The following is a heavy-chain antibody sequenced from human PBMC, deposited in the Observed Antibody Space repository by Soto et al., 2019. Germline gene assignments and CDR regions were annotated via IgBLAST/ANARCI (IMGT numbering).Heavy chain of an antibody. D-gene: IGHD2-15*01. CDR3: ARGEVVALGY. Sequence: QLQLQESGSGLVKPSQTLSLTCAVSGGSISSGGYSWSWIMTPPGKGLQWIGYIYHSGSTYYNPSLKSRDTILVDRTKNQFSLKLSSVTAADTAVYYCARGEVVALGYWGQGTLVTVSS. CDR2: IYHSGST. J-gene: IGHJ4*02. CDR1: GGSISSGGYS. V-gene: IGHV4-30-2*01.